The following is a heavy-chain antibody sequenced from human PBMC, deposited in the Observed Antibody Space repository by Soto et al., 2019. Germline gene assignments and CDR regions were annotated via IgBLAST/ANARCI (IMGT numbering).Heavy chain of an antibody. CDR3: TVGGAGHPFDY. V-gene: IGHV4-59*11. CDR2: IHYSGST. CDR1: VVSITSHY. D-gene: IGHD3-16*01. Sequence: SETLSLTCTVSVVSITSHYWAWIRQPPGKGLEWIGNIHYSGSTNYSPSLKGRVIISVDTSENQSSLKLSSVTTADTAVYYCTVGGAGHPFDYWGQGTLVTVSS. J-gene: IGHJ4*02.